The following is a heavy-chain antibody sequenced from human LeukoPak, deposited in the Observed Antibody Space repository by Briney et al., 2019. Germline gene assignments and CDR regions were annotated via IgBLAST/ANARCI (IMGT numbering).Heavy chain of an antibody. CDR3: ARRAGAYTHPYDY. D-gene: IGHD3-16*01. CDR1: GFTVSSNS. Sequence: GGSLRLSCTVSGFTVSSNSMSWVRQAPGKGLEWVSFIYSAGSTHYSDSVKGGFTISIDNSKNTLYLQMNSLRAEDTAVYYCARRAGAYTHPYDYWGQGTLVTVSS. V-gene: IGHV3-53*01. J-gene: IGHJ4*02. CDR2: IYSAGST.